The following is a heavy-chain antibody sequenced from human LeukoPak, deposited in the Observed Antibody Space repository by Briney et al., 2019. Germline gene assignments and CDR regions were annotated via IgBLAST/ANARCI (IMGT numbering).Heavy chain of an antibody. CDR1: GFTFTNYW. J-gene: IGHJ4*02. Sequence: GGSLRLSCAASGFTFTNYWMHWVRQAPGKGLVWVSRVNSDGSSTTYADSVKGRFTISRDNSKNTLYLQMNSLRAEDTAVYYCGKDPTFDYWGKGPLVTVSS. CDR3: GKDPTFDY. V-gene: IGHV3-74*01. CDR2: VNSDGSST.